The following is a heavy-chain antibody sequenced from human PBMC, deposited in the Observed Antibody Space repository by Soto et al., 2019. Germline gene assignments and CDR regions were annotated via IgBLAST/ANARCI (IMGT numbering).Heavy chain of an antibody. CDR3: ARDLAAGDF. CDR1: GSVFINYY. Sequence: QVQLVQSGAEVKKPGASVKVSCKASGSVFINYYIHWVRQAPGQGLECIGIINPNGGSTNYAQKFRGRVTLARDTSTSTVYMDLSSLRSEDTAMYYCARDLAAGDFWGQGTLFTVSS. CDR2: INPNGGST. V-gene: IGHV1-46*01. D-gene: IGHD6-13*01. J-gene: IGHJ4*02.